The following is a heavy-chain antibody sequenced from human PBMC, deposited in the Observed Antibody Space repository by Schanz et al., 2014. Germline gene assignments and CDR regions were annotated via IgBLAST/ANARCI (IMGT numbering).Heavy chain of an antibody. CDR2: IWYDGSNK. J-gene: IGHJ4*02. CDR1: GFTFSDYY. D-gene: IGHD6-13*01. CDR3: ARDSGSSSWYPSDY. Sequence: QVQLVESGGGLVKPGGSLRLSCAASGFTFSDYYMTWIRQAPGKGLEWVAIIWYDGSNKYYADSVRGRFTISRDNAKNSLFLQMNSLRAEDTALYYCARDSGSSSWYPSDYWGQGTLVTVSS. V-gene: IGHV3-33*08.